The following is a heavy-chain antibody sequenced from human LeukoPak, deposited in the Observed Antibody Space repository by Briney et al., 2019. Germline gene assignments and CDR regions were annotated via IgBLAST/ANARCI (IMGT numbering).Heavy chain of an antibody. CDR2: IPGGGTST. CDR3: AKDGCSSCYHWDAFDI. Sequence: PGGSLRLSCTTSGFTFNTFGMHWVRQAPGKGLEWVSAIPGGGTSTHYADSVKGRFTISRDNSKNTLYLQMNSLRAEDTAVYYCAKDGCSSCYHWDAFDIWGQGTMVTVSS. V-gene: IGHV3-23*01. D-gene: IGHD2-2*01. CDR1: GFTFNTFG. J-gene: IGHJ3*02.